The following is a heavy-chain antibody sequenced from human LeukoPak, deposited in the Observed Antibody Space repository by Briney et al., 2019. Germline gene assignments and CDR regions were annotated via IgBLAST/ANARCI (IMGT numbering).Heavy chain of an antibody. J-gene: IGHJ4*02. D-gene: IGHD1-14*01. Sequence: GGSLRLSCAASGFTFSSNYMSWVRQAPGKGLEWVSVIYSGGSTYYADSVKGRFTISRDNSKNTLYLQMNSLRAEDTAVYYCARLTILPYYFDYWGQGTLVTVSS. CDR3: ARLTILPYYFDY. CDR1: GFTFSSNY. CDR2: IYSGGST. V-gene: IGHV3-66*02.